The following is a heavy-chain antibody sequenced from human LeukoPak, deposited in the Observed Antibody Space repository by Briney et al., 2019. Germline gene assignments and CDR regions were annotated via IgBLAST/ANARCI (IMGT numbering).Heavy chain of an antibody. CDR1: GFTFSYYY. Sequence: GGSLRLSCAASGFTFSYYYMHWVRLAPGKGLEWLSCISSSGATIYYADSVKGRFTISRDNAKKSLYRQMNSLRAEDTAVYYCASEYCSSTSCYRNFDYWGQGTLVTVSS. CDR2: ISSSGATI. V-gene: IGHV3-11*04. J-gene: IGHJ4*02. CDR3: ASEYCSSTSCYRNFDY. D-gene: IGHD2-2*01.